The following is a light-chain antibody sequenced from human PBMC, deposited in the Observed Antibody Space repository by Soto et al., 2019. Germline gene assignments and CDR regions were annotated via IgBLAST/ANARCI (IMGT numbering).Light chain of an antibody. CDR2: AAS. CDR1: QDISIW. CDR3: QQTNSFPRT. V-gene: IGKV1-12*01. J-gene: IGKJ3*01. Sequence: DIQMTQSPSSVSASVGDRVTITCRASQDISIWLAWYQQKPGKAPNLLIYAASSLQSGVPSRFSGSGSETDFTLTITSLQPEDFATYFCQQTNSFPRTFVPGTKVDFK.